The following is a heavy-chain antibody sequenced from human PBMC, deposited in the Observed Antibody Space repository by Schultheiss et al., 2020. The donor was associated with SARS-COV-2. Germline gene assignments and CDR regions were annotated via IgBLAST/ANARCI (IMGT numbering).Heavy chain of an antibody. V-gene: IGHV1-69*05. J-gene: IGHJ4*02. Sequence: SVKVSCKASGGTFSSYAISWVRQAPGQGLEWMGGIIPIFGTANYAQKFQGRVTMTRDTSTSTVYMELSSLRSEDTAVYYCARDAQDYCSGDSCYSQLDYWGQGTLVTVSS. CDR3: ARDAQDYCSGDSCYSQLDY. CDR1: GGTFSSYA. D-gene: IGHD2-15*01. CDR2: IIPIFGTA.